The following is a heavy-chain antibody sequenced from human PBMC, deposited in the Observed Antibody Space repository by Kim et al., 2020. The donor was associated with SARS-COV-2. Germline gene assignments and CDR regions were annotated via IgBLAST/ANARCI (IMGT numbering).Heavy chain of an antibody. Sequence: ADPVKGRLIISRDPSKNTLYLQMNSRRAEDTAVYYCATVVFYYDAGYFKNWGQGTLVIVSS. CDR3: ATVVFYYDAGYFKN. J-gene: IGHJ1*01. D-gene: IGHD3-22*01. V-gene: IGHV3-66*01.